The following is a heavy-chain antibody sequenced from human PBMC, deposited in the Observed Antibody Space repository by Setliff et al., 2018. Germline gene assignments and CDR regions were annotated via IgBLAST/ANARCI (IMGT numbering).Heavy chain of an antibody. J-gene: IGHJ4*02. CDR1: DGSISSSNYY. Sequence: PSETLSLTCTVSDGSISSSNYYWGWIRQPPGKGLEWIGTIYYSGSTYYNPSLKSRVTISVDMSKNQFSLKLRSVTAADTAIYYCVRNLWDLDPIWGQETLVT. D-gene: IGHD1-26*01. V-gene: IGHV4-39*01. CDR3: VRNLWDLDPI. CDR2: IYYSGST.